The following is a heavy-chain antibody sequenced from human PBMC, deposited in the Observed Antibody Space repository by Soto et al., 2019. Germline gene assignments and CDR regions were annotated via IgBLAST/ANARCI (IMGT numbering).Heavy chain of an antibody. D-gene: IGHD3-9*01. CDR1: GYTFTSYA. CDR3: ARTAFDDIMLDP. CDR2: INAGNGNT. J-gene: IGHJ5*02. V-gene: IGHV1-3*01. Sequence: ASVKVSCKASGYTFTSYAMHWVRQAPGQRLEWMGWINAGNGNTKYSQKFQGRVTSNRDTSASTAYMEMSSLRSEDTAGYYCARTAFDDIMLDPWGQGTLVTVSS.